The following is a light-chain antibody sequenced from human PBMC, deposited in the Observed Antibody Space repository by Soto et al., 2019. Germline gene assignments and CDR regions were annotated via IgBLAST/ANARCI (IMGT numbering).Light chain of an antibody. J-gene: IGKJ3*01. V-gene: IGKV3-20*01. CDR2: GAS. CDR1: QRVSSTY. Sequence: EIVLTQSPATLSLSPGERATLSCRASQRVSSTYLAWYQQKPGQAPRLLIYGASSRATGIPDRFSGSGSGTYFTLTISRLEPEDFAVYYCQQYGDSQGFTFGPVNKVDFK. CDR3: QQYGDSQGFT.